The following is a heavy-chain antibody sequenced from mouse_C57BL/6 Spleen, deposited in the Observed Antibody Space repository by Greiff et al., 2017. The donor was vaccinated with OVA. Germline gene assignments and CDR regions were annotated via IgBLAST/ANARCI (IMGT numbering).Heavy chain of an antibody. V-gene: IGHV5-4*01. D-gene: IGHD2-2*01. CDR1: GFTFSSYA. Sequence: EVKVEESGGGLVKPGGSLKLSCAASGFTFSSYAMSWVRQTPEKRLEWVATISDGGSYTYYPDNVKGRFTISRDNAKNNLYLQMSHLKSEDTAMYYCAREDGYDCYYAMDYWGQGTSVTVSS. J-gene: IGHJ4*01. CDR2: ISDGGSYT. CDR3: AREDGYDCYYAMDY.